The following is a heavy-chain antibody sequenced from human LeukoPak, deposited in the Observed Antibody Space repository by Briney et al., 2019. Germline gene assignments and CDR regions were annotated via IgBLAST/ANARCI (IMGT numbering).Heavy chain of an antibody. CDR2: ISYDGSNR. CDR1: GFTFSSYA. V-gene: IGHV3-30-3*01. CDR3: AREVVDYVWGSYRPRVFDY. J-gene: IGHJ4*02. Sequence: QTGRSLRLSCAASGFTFSSYAMHWVRQAPGKGLEWVALISYDGSNRYYADSVKGRFTISRDNSNNMLFLQMNSLRAEDTVVYYCAREVVDYVWGSYRPRVFDYWGQGTLVTVSS. D-gene: IGHD3-16*02.